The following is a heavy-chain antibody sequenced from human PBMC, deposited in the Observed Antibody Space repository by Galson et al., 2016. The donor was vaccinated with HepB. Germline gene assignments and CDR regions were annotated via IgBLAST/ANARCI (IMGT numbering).Heavy chain of an antibody. Sequence: LRLSCAASEFTFSSYSMNWVRQAPGKGLEWVSSISRNSNYIYYADSVKGRFTISRDNAKNSLYLQMNSLRVEDTAVYYCARDPYSMRVDVNDAFDIWGQGTTVTVSS. J-gene: IGHJ3*02. CDR1: EFTFSSYS. CDR2: ISRNSNYI. V-gene: IGHV3-21*06. D-gene: IGHD2/OR15-2a*01. CDR3: ARDPYSMRVDVNDAFDI.